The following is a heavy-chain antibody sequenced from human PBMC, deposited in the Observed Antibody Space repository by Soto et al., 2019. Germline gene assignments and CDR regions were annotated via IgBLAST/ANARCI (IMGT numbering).Heavy chain of an antibody. J-gene: IGHJ6*03. Sequence: QVQLVQSGAEVKKPGSSVKVSCKNSGGTFSSYTISWVRQATGPGLEWMGRIIPILGITNYAQKFQGRVTITADKSTSTAYMEHNSLRSDDTAVYYCARTRFLKWRHYYYYYYMDVWGKGTTVTVAS. D-gene: IGHD3-3*01. V-gene: IGHV1-69*02. CDR3: ARTRFLKWRHYYYYYYMDV. CDR1: GGTFSSYT. CDR2: IIPILGIT.